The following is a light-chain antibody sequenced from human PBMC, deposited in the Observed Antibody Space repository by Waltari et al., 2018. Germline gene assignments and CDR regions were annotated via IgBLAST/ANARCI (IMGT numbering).Light chain of an antibody. V-gene: IGLV2-14*03. CDR1: SSDVEGFNF. J-gene: IGLJ2*01. Sequence: QPALTHPASMSGAPGQSITISCTGTSSDVEGFNFVSWYQQYPGKAPILIIYDVANRPSGVSHRFSGSRSDNPDSLTISGLQTDDEADYYCSSYTSVNTRFGGGTKLTVL. CDR2: DVA. CDR3: SSYTSVNTR.